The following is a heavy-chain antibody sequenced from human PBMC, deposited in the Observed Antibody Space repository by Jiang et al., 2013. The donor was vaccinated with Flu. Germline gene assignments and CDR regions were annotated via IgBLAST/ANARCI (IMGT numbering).Heavy chain of an antibody. CDR3: ARVPKLREGTVDY. D-gene: IGHD4-23*01. J-gene: IGHJ4*02. Sequence: LGRTYYRSKWYNDYAVSVKSRITINPDTSKNQFSLQLNSVTPEDTAVYYCARVPKLREGTVDYWGQGTLVTVSS. V-gene: IGHV6-1*01. CDR2: TYYRSKWYN.